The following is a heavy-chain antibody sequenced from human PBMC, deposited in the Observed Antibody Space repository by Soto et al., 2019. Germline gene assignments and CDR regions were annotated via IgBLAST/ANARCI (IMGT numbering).Heavy chain of an antibody. D-gene: IGHD1-1*01. J-gene: IGHJ3*02. CDR3: ARGTNWNDHDAFDI. CDR2: IIPIFGTA. V-gene: IGHV1-69*13. Sequence: SVKVSCKASGGTFSSYAISWVRQAPGQGLEWMGGIIPIFGTANYAQKFQGRVTITADESTSTAYMELSSLRSEDTAVYYCARGTNWNDHDAFDIWGQGTMVTVSS. CDR1: GGTFSSYA.